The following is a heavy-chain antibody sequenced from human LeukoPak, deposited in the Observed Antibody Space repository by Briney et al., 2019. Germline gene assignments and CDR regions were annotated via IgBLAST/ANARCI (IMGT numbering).Heavy chain of an antibody. Sequence: SETLSLTCTVSGDSISSSSYYWGWIRQPPGKGLEWIGSIYYSGSTYYNPSLKSRVTISVDTSKNQFSLKLSSVTAADTAVYYCARDITGSFDYWGQGNLVTVSS. D-gene: IGHD1-14*01. CDR2: IYYSGST. V-gene: IGHV4-39*07. CDR3: ARDITGSFDY. J-gene: IGHJ4*02. CDR1: GDSISSSSYY.